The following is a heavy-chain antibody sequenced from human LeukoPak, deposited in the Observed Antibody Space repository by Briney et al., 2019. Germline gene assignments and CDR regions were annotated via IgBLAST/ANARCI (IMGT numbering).Heavy chain of an antibody. CDR1: GFTFSSYD. CDR2: IGTAGDT. V-gene: IGHV3-13*03. J-gene: IGHJ4*02. CDR3: ARDLYRIVVVPHYFDY. D-gene: IGHD3-22*01. Sequence: GGSLRLSCVACGFTFSSYDMHWVRQATGKGLEWVSAIGTAGDTYYPGSVKGQFTISRENAKNSLYLQMNSLRAGDTAVYYCARDLYRIVVVPHYFDYWGQGTLVTVSS.